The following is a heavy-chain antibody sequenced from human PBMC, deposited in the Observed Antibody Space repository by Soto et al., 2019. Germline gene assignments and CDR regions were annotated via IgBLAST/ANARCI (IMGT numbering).Heavy chain of an antibody. D-gene: IGHD5-12*01. CDR1: GFTVSSNY. V-gene: IGHV3-53*02. J-gene: IGHJ6*02. CDR2: IYGGGDT. Sequence: EEQLVETGGKLVQPGGSLRPSCVVSGFTVSSNYMSWVRQAPGGGLEWVSSIYGGGDTFYADSVKGRFTISKDSSQNTLYLQMSSLKADDSAVYYCARDRWGWEKGGYPHSNGMIVWGQGTTVTVSS. CDR3: ARDRWGWEKGGYPHSNGMIV.